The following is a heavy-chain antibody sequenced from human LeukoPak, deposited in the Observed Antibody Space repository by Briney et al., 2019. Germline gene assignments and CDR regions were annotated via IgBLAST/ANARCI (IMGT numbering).Heavy chain of an antibody. J-gene: IGHJ4*02. V-gene: IGHV4-34*01. CDR1: AGSFSGYY. CDR3: ARDRTRHCSSTSCRFGYFDY. D-gene: IGHD2-2*01. CDR2: INRSGST. Sequence: SETLSLMCAVYAGSFSGYYWSRIRQPPGLGLEWTREINRSGSTNYTPSLTSRVTISVDTSKNQFSMTLSSVTAADTAVYYCARDRTRHCSSTSCRFGYFDYWGQGTLVTVSA.